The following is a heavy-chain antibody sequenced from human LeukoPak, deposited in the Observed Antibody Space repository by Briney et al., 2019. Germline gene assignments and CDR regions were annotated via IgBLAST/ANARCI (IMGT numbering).Heavy chain of an antibody. D-gene: IGHD3-3*01. V-gene: IGHV3-23*01. CDR3: AKDGEEAITIFGVVIRYFDY. CDR2: ISGSGGST. CDR1: GFTFSSYA. Sequence: GGSLRLSCAASGFTFSSYAMSWVRQAPGKGLEWVSAISGSGGSTYYADSVKGRFTISRDNSKNTLYLQMNSLRAEDTAVYYCAKDGEEAITIFGVVIRYFDYWGQGTLVTVSS. J-gene: IGHJ4*02.